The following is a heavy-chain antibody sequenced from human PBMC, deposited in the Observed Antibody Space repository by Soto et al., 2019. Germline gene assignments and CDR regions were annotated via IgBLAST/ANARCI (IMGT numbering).Heavy chain of an antibody. J-gene: IGHJ4*02. Sequence: SQTLSLTCAISGDSVSSNSAAWNWIRQSPSRGLEWLGRTYYRSKWYNDYAVSVKSRITISPDTSKNQFSLQLNSVTPDDTAVYYCAGDPPDFLSAFDYWGQGTLVTVSS. CDR3: AGDPPDFLSAFDY. D-gene: IGHD6-19*01. CDR2: TYYRSKWYN. V-gene: IGHV6-1*01. CDR1: GDSVSSNSAA.